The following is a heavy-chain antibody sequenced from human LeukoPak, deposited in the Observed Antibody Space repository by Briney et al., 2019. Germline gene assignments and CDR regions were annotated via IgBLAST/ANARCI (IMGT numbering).Heavy chain of an antibody. J-gene: IGHJ4*02. CDR1: GGTFSSYA. CDR2: IIPIFGTA. V-gene: IGHV1-69*13. CDR3: ARGWLAETMVVTPYNY. D-gene: IGHD4-23*01. Sequence: SVKVSCKASGGTFSSYAISWVRQAPGQGLEWMGWIIPIFGTANYAQKFQGRVTITAVESTSTAYMEVSSLRSEDTAVYYCARGWLAETMVVTPYNYWGQGTLVTVSS.